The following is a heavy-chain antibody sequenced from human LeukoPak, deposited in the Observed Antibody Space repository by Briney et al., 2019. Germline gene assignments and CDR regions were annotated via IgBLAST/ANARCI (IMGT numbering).Heavy chain of an antibody. D-gene: IGHD3-3*01. J-gene: IGHJ5*02. Sequence: SETLSLTCTVSGGSISSYYWSWIRQPPGKGLEWIGYIYYSGSTNYNPSLKSRVTISVDTSKNQFSLKLSSVTAADTAVYYCARQIFGVVKARFDPWGQGTLVTVSS. CDR2: IYYSGST. V-gene: IGHV4-59*01. CDR1: GGSISSYY. CDR3: ARQIFGVVKARFDP.